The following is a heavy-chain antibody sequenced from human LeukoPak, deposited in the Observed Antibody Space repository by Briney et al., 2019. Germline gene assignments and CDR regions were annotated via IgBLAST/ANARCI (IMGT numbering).Heavy chain of an antibody. CDR3: AMEVPREGYYDSSGFSH. J-gene: IGHJ4*02. CDR2: INHSGST. CDR1: GGSFSGYY. V-gene: IGHV4-34*01. Sequence: PSETLSLTCAVYGGSFSGYYWSWLRQPPGKGLEWLGEINHSGSTNYNPSLKSRVTISVDTSKNQFSLKLSSVTAADTAVYYCAMEVPREGYYDSSGFSHWGQGTLVTVSS. D-gene: IGHD3-22*01.